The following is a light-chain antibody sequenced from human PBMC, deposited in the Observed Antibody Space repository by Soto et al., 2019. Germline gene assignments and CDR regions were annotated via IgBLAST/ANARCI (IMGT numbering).Light chain of an antibody. J-gene: IGKJ2*01. CDR3: QQSYSTPGYT. V-gene: IGKV1-39*01. CDR1: QSISSY. Sequence: DIQMTQSPSSLSASVGDRVTITCRASQSISSYLNWYQQKPGKAPKLLIYAASSLQSGVPSRFSGSGSGTDFTLTISSLRPEDFATYYCQQSYSTPGYTFGQGTKLEIK. CDR2: AAS.